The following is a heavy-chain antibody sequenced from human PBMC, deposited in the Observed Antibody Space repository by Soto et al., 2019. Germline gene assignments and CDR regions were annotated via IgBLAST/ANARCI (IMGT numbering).Heavy chain of an antibody. CDR3: ARWGVVVAAPLGFDS. J-gene: IGHJ5*01. CDR2: MNPNSGNT. V-gene: IGHV1-8*01. D-gene: IGHD2-15*01. Sequence: QVQLVQSGAEVKKPGASVKVSCKASGYTFTSYEINWVRQATGQGLEWMGWMNPNSGNTGYSQKFQGRVTMTRNTSISTAYMELSSLRSEDTAIYYCARWGVVVAAPLGFDSWGLGTLVTVSS. CDR1: GYTFTSYE.